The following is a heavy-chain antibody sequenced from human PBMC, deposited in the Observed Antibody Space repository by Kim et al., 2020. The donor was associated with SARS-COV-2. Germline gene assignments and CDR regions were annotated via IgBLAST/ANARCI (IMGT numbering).Heavy chain of an antibody. CDR1: GGSISSGGYY. J-gene: IGHJ4*02. CDR3: ARAQSKVSDFDY. V-gene: IGHV4-31*03. D-gene: IGHD2-8*01. CDR2: IYYSGST. Sequence: SETLSLTCTVSGGSISSGGYYWSWIRQHPGKGLEWIGYIYYSGSTYYNPSLKSRVTISVDTSKNQFSLKLSSVTAADTAVYYCARAQSKVSDFDYWGQGTLVTVSS.